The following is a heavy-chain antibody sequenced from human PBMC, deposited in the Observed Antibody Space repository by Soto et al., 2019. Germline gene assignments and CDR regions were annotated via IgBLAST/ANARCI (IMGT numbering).Heavy chain of an antibody. CDR1: GYTFNSYG. V-gene: IGHV1-18*01. D-gene: IGHD5-12*01. CDR3: ARDQQYYAYSGYWRDGIDV. J-gene: IGHJ6*02. Sequence: QVQLVQSGAEVKKPGASVKVSCKASGYTFNSYGISWVRQAPGQGLEWMGWISGYNGNTNYAEKSQGRVTMTADTSTSTDYMEMRGLRSYDTAVYFCARDQQYYAYSGYWRDGIDVWGQGTTVTVSS. CDR2: ISGYNGNT.